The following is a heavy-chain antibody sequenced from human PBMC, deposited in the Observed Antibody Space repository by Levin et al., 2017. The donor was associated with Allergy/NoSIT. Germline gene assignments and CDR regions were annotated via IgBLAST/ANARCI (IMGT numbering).Heavy chain of an antibody. Sequence: ASVKVSCNSSFSPFPPSSLPFFLPSPFPGLEWMGWMNPKSGNTGYAQKFQGRVTMTRSTSISTAYMELSSLRSEDTATYYCARVWGSVDYWGQGTLVTVSS. J-gene: IGHJ4*02. V-gene: IGHV1-8*01. D-gene: IGHD3-16*01. CDR1: FSPFPPSS. CDR3: ARVWGSVDY. CDR2: MNPKSGNT.